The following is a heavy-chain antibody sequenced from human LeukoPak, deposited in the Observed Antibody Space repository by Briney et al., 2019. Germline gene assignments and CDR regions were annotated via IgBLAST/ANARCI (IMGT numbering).Heavy chain of an antibody. J-gene: IGHJ4*02. Sequence: PGGSLRLSCAASGFTFSSYAMHWVRQAPGKGLEWVAVISYDGSNKYYADSVKGRFTISRDNSKNTLYLQMNSLRAEDTAVYYCAKDPQWEPYFDYWGQGTLVTVSS. CDR2: ISYDGSNK. CDR1: GFTFSSYA. V-gene: IGHV3-30-3*01. CDR3: AKDPQWEPYFDY. D-gene: IGHD1-26*01.